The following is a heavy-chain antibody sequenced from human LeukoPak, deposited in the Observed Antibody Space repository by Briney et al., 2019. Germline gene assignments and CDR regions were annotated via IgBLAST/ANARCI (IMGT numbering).Heavy chain of an antibody. CDR3: VRGVDY. CDR2: ISAYNGNT. J-gene: IGHJ4*02. CDR1: GYTFTSYG. Sequence: ASVKVSCKASGYTFTSYGISWVRQAPGQGLEWMGWISAYNGNTNYAQKFQGRVTMTRDTSISTAYMELSRLRSDDTAVYYCVRGVDYWGQGTLVTVSS. V-gene: IGHV1-18*01.